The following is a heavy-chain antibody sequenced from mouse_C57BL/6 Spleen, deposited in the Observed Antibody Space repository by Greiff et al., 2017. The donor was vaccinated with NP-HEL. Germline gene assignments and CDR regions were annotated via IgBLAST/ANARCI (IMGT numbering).Heavy chain of an antibody. D-gene: IGHD6-5*01. J-gene: IGHJ4*01. CDR3: ARNFPAYDYYAMDY. CDR1: GYTFTDYN. Sequence: VQLKESGPELVKPGASVKMSCKASGYTFTDYNMHWVKQSHGKSLEWIGYINPNNGGTSYNQKFKGKATLTVNKSSSTAYMELRSLTSEDSAVYYCARNFPAYDYYAMDYWGQGTSVTVSS. CDR2: INPNNGGT. V-gene: IGHV1-22*01.